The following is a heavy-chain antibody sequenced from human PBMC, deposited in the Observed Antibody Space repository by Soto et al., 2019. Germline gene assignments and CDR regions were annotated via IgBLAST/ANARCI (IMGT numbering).Heavy chain of an antibody. J-gene: IGHJ4*02. V-gene: IGHV1-18*01. CDR2: ISAYNGNT. Sequence: QVQLVQSGAEVKKHGASVKVSYKVSGYTFTSYGISWVRQAPGQGLEWMGWISAYNGNTNYAQRLQGRVTLTTDTSTTTAYMELRSLRSDDTAVYFCARDPALNENTAQKFDYWGQGTLVTVSS. CDR1: GYTFTSYG. D-gene: IGHD5-18*01. CDR3: ARDPALNENTAQKFDY.